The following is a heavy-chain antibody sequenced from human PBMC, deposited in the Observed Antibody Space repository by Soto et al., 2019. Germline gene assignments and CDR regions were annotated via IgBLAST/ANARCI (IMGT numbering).Heavy chain of an antibody. D-gene: IGHD1-26*01. CDR3: ARDLSGTGLDI. J-gene: IGHJ6*02. CDR2: VYSTGGT. V-gene: IGHV4-4*07. Sequence: SETLSLTCNVSGNSIGRFYWSWIRQSAEKGLEWIGRVYSTGGTAYNPALKGRVTISLDRSNNHVSLEMNSVTAADTAVYFCARDLSGTGLDIWGRGTRVTVSS. CDR1: GNSIGRFY.